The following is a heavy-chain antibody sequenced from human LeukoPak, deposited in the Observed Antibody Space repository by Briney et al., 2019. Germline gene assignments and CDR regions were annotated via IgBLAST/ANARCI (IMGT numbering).Heavy chain of an antibody. J-gene: IGHJ6*03. D-gene: IGHD2-15*01. V-gene: IGHV4-34*01. CDR3: ARFKRYCSGGSCYYYYYYYMDV. CDR1: GGSFSGYY. Sequence: SETLSLTCAVCGGSFSGYYWSWIRQPPGKGLEWIGEINHSGSTNYNPSLKSRVTISVDTSKNQFSLKLSSVTAADTAVYYCARFKRYCSGGSCYYYYYYYMDVWGKGTTVTVSS. CDR2: INHSGST.